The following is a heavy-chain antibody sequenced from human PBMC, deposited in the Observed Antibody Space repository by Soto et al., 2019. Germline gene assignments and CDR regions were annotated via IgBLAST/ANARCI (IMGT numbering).Heavy chain of an antibody. CDR3: ARVEYSNYGSYYYYGMDV. V-gene: IGHV1-69*02. CDR1: GGTFSSYT. D-gene: IGHD4-4*01. CDR2: IIPILGIA. Sequence: ASVKVSCKASGGTFSSYTISWVRQAPGQGLEWMGRIIPILGIANYAQKFQGRVTITADKSTSTAYMELSSLRSEDTAVYYCARVEYSNYGSYYYYGMDVWGQGTTVTVSS. J-gene: IGHJ6*02.